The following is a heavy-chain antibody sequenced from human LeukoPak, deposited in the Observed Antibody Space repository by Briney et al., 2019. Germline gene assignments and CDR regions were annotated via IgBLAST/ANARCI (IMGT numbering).Heavy chain of an antibody. Sequence: SETLSLTCSVSGGSISSYYWSWVRQPAGKGLEWIGRIYSSGSTNYNPSLNSRVTMSVDTSKNQFSLRLTSVTAADTAVYYCARGTTAAAGIFDCWGQGTLVTVSS. D-gene: IGHD6-13*01. J-gene: IGHJ4*02. CDR3: ARGTTAAAGIFDC. V-gene: IGHV4-4*07. CDR2: IYSSGST. CDR1: GGSISSYY.